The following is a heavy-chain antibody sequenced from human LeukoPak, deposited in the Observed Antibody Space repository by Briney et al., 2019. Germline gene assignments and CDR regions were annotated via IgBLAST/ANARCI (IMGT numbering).Heavy chain of an antibody. D-gene: IGHD6-19*01. V-gene: IGHV4-39*01. CDR2: IYSTGST. J-gene: IGHJ6*02. Sequence: SETLSLTCVVSGGSISSSHHYWGWIRQPPGKGLEWIGTIYSTGSTYYNPSLRTRVTISVDTSKNQFSLKLSSVTAADTAVYYCARGRQQWPYYYYGMDVWGQGTTVTVSS. CDR1: GGSISSSHHY. CDR3: ARGRQQWPYYYYGMDV.